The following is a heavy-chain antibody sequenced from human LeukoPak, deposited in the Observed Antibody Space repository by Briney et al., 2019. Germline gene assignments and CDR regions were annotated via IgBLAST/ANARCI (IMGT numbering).Heavy chain of an antibody. Sequence: GGSLRLSCAASGFTFSSYAMHWVRQAPGKGLEWVAVISYDGSNKYYADSVKGRFTISRDNSKNTLYLQMNSLRAEDTAVYYCARSTYYYDSSGSSYFDYWGQGTLVTVSS. D-gene: IGHD3-22*01. J-gene: IGHJ4*02. V-gene: IGHV3-30-3*01. CDR3: ARSTYYYDSSGSSYFDY. CDR1: GFTFSSYA. CDR2: ISYDGSNK.